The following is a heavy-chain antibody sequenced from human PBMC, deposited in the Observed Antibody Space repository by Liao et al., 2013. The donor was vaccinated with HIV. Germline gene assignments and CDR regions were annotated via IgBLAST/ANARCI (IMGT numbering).Heavy chain of an antibody. CDR3: ARGRTGLLVRFETYGGNLGTQGYHGLPSLSTLRTPKVPYF. D-gene: IGHD4-23*01. J-gene: IGHJ1*01. CDR2: VNHSGVT. Sequence: QVQLQQWGAGPVRPSETLSLTCVVKSGSFSGYHWNWIRQLPGKGLEWIGEVNHSGVTNYNPSLKSRVTISIDTSKSHFSLIMYSMSAADTGMYYCARGRTGLLVRFETYGGNLGTQGYHGLPSLSTLRTPKVPYF. V-gene: IGHV4-34*02. CDR1: SGSFSGYH.